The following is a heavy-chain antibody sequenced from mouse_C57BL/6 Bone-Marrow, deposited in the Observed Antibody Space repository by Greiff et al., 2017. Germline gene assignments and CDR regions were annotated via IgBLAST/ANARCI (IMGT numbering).Heavy chain of an antibody. CDR1: GYTFTSYW. V-gene: IGHV1-74*01. D-gene: IGHD1-1*01. J-gene: IGHJ4*01. Sequence: QVQLQQPGAELVKPGASVKVSCKASGYTFTSYWMHWVKQRPGQGLEWIGRIHPSDSDTNYNQKFKGKATLTVDKSSSTAYMQLSSLTSEDSAVYYCAVIYYYGSSCGEAMDYRGQGTSVTVSS. CDR2: IHPSDSDT. CDR3: AVIYYYGSSCGEAMDY.